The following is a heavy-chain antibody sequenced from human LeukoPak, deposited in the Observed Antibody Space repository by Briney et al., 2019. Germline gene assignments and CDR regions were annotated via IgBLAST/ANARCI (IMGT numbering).Heavy chain of an antibody. CDR2: ISYDGSNK. CDR3: ARDTEFSSGYYFDC. Sequence: GGSLRLSCAASGFTFSSYVMHWVRQAPGKGLEWVAIISYDGSNKYYADSVKGRFTISRDNSKNTLYLQMNSLRAEDTAVYHCARDTEFSSGYYFDCWGQGTLVTVSS. J-gene: IGHJ4*02. V-gene: IGHV3-30-3*01. D-gene: IGHD3-22*01. CDR1: GFTFSSYV.